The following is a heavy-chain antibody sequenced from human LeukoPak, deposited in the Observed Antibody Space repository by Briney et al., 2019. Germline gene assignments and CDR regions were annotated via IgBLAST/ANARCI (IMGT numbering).Heavy chain of an antibody. Sequence: PGGSLRPSCAASGLTLRNAGMTWGRQAPGKGRGWGGGIKIKTNGTITDDAAPVKGRITISRDDSKNTLSLQINSRKTEHTAMYYCAEPVGASRGIDNWGQGTLVTVSS. CDR2: IKIKTNGTIT. V-gene: IGHV3-15*01. CDR3: AEPVGASRGIDN. J-gene: IGHJ4*02. CDR1: GLTLRNAG. D-gene: IGHD1-26*01.